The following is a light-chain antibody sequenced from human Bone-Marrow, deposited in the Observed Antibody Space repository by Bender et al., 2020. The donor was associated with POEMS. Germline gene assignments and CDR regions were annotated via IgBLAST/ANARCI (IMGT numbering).Light chain of an antibody. Sequence: QSVLTQPPSASGTPGQRVTISCSGGSSNIGAHAVNWYQHLPGTAPKLLIYSSHRRPSEVPGRFSDSRSGTSGSLVISGLESEDEAEYYCAVWDESLNGWVFGGGTKLTVL. CDR1: SSNIGAHA. V-gene: IGLV1-44*01. J-gene: IGLJ3*02. CDR2: SSH. CDR3: AVWDESLNGWV.